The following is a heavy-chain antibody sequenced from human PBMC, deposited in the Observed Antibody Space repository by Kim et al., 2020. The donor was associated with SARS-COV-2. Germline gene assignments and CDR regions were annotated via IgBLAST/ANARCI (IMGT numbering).Heavy chain of an antibody. J-gene: IGHJ4*02. CDR3: AREAVAGSFDH. CDR2: NT. V-gene: IGHV1-3*01. Sequence: NTRESQNVQARVSIPRDTSATTAYLELSGLRSEDTAVYYCAREAVAGSFDHWGQGTLVTVSS. D-gene: IGHD6-19*01.